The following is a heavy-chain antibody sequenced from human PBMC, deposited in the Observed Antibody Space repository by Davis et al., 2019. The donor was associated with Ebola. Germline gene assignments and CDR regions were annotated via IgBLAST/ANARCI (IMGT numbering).Heavy chain of an antibody. CDR1: GFTFSSYA. J-gene: IGHJ4*02. CDR2: IKQDGSEK. CDR3: ARAVGAAQRAYYDY. V-gene: IGHV3-7*01. D-gene: IGHD1-26*01. Sequence: GGSLRLSCAASGFTFSSYAMSWVRQAPGKGLEWVANIKQDGSEKYYVDSVEGRFTISRDNAKSTLYLQMNSLRVEDTAVYYCARAVGAAQRAYYDYWGQGTLVTVSS.